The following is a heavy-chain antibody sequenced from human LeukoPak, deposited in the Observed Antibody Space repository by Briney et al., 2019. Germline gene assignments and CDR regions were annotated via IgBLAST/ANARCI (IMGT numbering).Heavy chain of an antibody. Sequence: AETLSLTCTVSGGSISSYYWSWIRQPPGKGLEWIGYIYTSGGPNYNPALKSRVTISVDTSTNQFSLKLRPGDAADTAASFFAGQWCGDLLTGYPISYYYYYMDVWGKGTTVTVSS. CDR2: IYTSGGP. J-gene: IGHJ6*03. CDR3: AGQWCGDLLTGYPISYYYYYMDV. CDR1: GGSISSYY. V-gene: IGHV4-4*09. D-gene: IGHD3/OR15-3a*01.